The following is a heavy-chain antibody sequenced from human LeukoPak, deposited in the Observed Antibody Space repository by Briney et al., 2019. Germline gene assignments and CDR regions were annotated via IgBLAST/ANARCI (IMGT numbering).Heavy chain of an antibody. CDR2: ISYDGSNK. D-gene: IGHD1-14*01. J-gene: IGHJ3*02. CDR1: GFTFSSYG. CDR3: AKEMPPGAFDI. V-gene: IGHV3-30*18. Sequence: PGRSLRLSCAASGFTFSSYGMHWVRQAPGKGLEWVAVISYDGSNKYYADSVKGRFTISRDNSKNTLYLQMNSLRAEDTAVYYCAKEMPPGAFDIWGQGTMVTVSS.